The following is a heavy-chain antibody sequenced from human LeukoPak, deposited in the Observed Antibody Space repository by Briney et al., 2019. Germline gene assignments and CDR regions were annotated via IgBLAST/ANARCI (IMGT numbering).Heavy chain of an antibody. CDR3: ARTAPYYDILSGYYPRGYFDY. CDR2: IYYSGST. Sequence: SETLSLTCTVSVVTTSINYWCRVRQPPGKGLEWIGYIYYSGSTNYNPSLKSRVTISVDTSKNQFSLKLSSVTAADTAVYYSARTAPYYDILSGYYPRGYFDYWGQGTLVTVSS. V-gene: IGHV4-59*01. J-gene: IGHJ4*02. CDR1: VVTTSINY. D-gene: IGHD3-9*01.